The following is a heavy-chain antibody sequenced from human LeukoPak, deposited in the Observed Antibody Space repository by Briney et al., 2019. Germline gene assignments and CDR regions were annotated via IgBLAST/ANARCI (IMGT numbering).Heavy chain of an antibody. D-gene: IGHD5-18*01. V-gene: IGHV3-30*18. CDR1: GFTFSSYG. CDR3: AKDRGYNYGLCDY. Sequence: GGSLRLSCAASGFTFSSYGMHWVRQAPGKGLEWVAVISYDGSNKYYADSVKGRFTISRDNSKNTLYLQMNSLRAEDTAVYYCAKDRGYNYGLCDYWGQGTLVTVSS. CDR2: ISYDGSNK. J-gene: IGHJ4*02.